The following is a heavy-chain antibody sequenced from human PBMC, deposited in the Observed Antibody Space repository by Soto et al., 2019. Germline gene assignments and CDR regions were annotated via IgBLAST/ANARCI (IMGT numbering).Heavy chain of an antibody. CDR1: GGSFSGYY. J-gene: IGHJ4*02. V-gene: IGHV4-34*01. Sequence: SETLSLTCAVYGGSFSGYYWSWIRQPPGKGLEWIGEINHSGSTNYNPSLKSRVTISVDTSKNQFSLKLSSVTAADTAVYYCARGRRYYDSSGYPFGYWGQGTLVTVSS. CDR3: ARGRRYYDSSGYPFGY. CDR2: INHSGST. D-gene: IGHD3-22*01.